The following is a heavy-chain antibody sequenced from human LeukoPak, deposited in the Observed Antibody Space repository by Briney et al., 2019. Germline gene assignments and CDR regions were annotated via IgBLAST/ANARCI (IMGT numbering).Heavy chain of an antibody. Sequence: GGSLRLSCAASGFTVSSNYMSWVRQAPGKGLEWVSVIYSGGSTYYADSVKGRFTISRDNSKNTLYLQMNSLRAEDTAIYYCATISSGRNWYFDLWGRGTLVTVSS. CDR1: GFTVSSNY. V-gene: IGHV3-53*05. J-gene: IGHJ2*01. CDR3: ATISSGRNWYFDL. D-gene: IGHD3-22*01. CDR2: IYSGGST.